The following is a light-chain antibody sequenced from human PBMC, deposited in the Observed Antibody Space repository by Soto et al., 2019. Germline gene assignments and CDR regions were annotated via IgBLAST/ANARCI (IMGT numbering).Light chain of an antibody. CDR3: QQYYSTPGPYT. CDR2: WAS. V-gene: IGKV4-1*01. Sequence: DIVMTQSPDSLAVSLGERATINCKSSQSVLYSSNNKNYLAWYQQKPGQPPKLLIYWASTRESGVPDRFSGSGSGTDFTLTISSLQAEDVAVYYCQQYYSTPGPYTFGQGTKLEIK. CDR1: QSVLYSSNNKNY. J-gene: IGKJ2*01.